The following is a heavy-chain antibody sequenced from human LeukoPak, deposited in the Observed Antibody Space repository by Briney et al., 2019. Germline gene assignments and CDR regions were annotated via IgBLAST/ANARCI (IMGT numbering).Heavy chain of an antibody. J-gene: IGHJ4*02. CDR2: ISSSGSTI. CDR3: AKAERYSYGYADY. CDR1: GFTFSDYY. V-gene: IGHV3-11*01. D-gene: IGHD5-18*01. Sequence: GGSLRLSCAASGFTFSDYYMSWIRQAPGKGLEWVSYISSSGSTIYYADSVKGRFTISRDNAKNSLYLQMNSLRAEDTAVYYCAKAERYSYGYADYWGQGTLVTVSS.